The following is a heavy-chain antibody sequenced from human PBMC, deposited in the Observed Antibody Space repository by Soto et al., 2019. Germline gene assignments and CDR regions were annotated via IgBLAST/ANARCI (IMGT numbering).Heavy chain of an antibody. D-gene: IGHD2-15*01. CDR1: GFLFRNYE. Sequence: EVRLVESGGDLVKSGGSLRLSCVGSGFLFRNYEMNWVRQAPGKGLEWLAHISTTGGHVSESDSVKGRFTISRDNAKNSVYLQINSLRAEDTAVYFCARDCSGGSCYPGMDVWGQGTTVTVSS. V-gene: IGHV3-48*03. J-gene: IGHJ6*02. CDR2: ISTTGGHV. CDR3: ARDCSGGSCYPGMDV.